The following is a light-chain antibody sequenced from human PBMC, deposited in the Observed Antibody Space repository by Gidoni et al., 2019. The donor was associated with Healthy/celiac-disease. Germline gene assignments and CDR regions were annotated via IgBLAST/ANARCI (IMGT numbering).Light chain of an antibody. CDR2: GAS. J-gene: IGKJ2*01. Sequence: DIVLTQSPGTLSLSPGERATLSCRASQSVSSSYLAWYQQTPGQAPRLLIYGASSRATGIPDRFSGSGSGTDFTLTISRLEPEDFAVYYCQQYGSSPRTFGQGTKLEIK. CDR1: QSVSSSY. V-gene: IGKV3-20*01. CDR3: QQYGSSPRT.